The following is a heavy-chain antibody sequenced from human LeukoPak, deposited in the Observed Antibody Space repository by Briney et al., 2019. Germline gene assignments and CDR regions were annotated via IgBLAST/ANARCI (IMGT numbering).Heavy chain of an antibody. CDR1: GFTFSSYG. V-gene: IGHV3-33*06. CDR2: IWYDGSNK. Sequence: PGGSLRLSCAASGFTFSSYGMHWVRQAPGKGLEWVAVIWYDGSNKYYADSVKGRFTISRDNSKNTLYLQMNSLRAEDTAVYYCAKDWDSWSGYSAFDIWGHGTMVTVSS. D-gene: IGHD3-3*01. CDR3: AKDWDSWSGYSAFDI. J-gene: IGHJ3*02.